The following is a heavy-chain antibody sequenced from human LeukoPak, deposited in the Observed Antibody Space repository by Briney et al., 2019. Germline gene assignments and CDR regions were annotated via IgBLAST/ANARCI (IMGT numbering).Heavy chain of an antibody. CDR3: ATYRQTSEFDP. J-gene: IGHJ5*02. CDR2: ISVNSGTI. CDR1: GFSFTSYT. D-gene: IGHD1-14*01. V-gene: IGHV3-48*02. Sequence: SGGSLRLSCTASGFSFTSYTMSWVRQAPGKGLEWISCISVNSGTIKYADSVKGRFTISRDNARNSLYLQMNSLRDEDTAVYYCATYRQTSEFDPWGQGTLVTVSS.